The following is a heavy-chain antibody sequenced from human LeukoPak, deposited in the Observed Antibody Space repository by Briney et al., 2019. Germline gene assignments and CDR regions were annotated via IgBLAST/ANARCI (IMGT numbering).Heavy chain of an antibody. J-gene: IGHJ4*02. CDR3: AGDRYGDFDDY. Sequence: GGSLRLSCAASGFTFSSYGLHWVRQAPGKGLEWVANIKQDGSEKYYVDSVKGRFTISRDNAKNSLYLQMNSLRAEDTAVYYCAGDRYGDFDDYWGQGTLVTVSS. CDR1: GFTFSSYG. V-gene: IGHV3-7*01. D-gene: IGHD4-17*01. CDR2: IKQDGSEK.